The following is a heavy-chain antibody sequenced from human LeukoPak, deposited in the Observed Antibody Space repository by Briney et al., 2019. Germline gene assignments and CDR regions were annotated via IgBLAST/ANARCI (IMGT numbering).Heavy chain of an antibody. V-gene: IGHV1-8*01. CDR3: ARVGRKADQQFDP. CDR1: GYRFTSYY. CDR2: MNPHSGDA. J-gene: IGHJ5*02. D-gene: IGHD6-19*01. Sequence: ASVKVSCKASGYRFTSYYINWVRQATGHGPEWMGWMNPHSGDADYAQKFQGRVTMTRSTSIDTAYMVLNSLTAEDTAVYYCARVGRKADQQFDPWGQGTLVTVSS.